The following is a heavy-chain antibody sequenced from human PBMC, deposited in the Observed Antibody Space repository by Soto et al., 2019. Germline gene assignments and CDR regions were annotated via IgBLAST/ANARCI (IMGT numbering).Heavy chain of an antibody. D-gene: IGHD5-12*01. CDR1: GYTFTSYG. CDR3: ARSKSTERWLQWGENDDAFDI. Sequence: ASVKVSCKASGYTFTSYGISWVRQAPGQGLEWMGWISAYNGNTNYAQKPQGRVTMSTENSTSTAYMELRSLRSDDTAVYYCARSKSTERWLQWGENDDAFDIWGQGTMVTVSS. CDR2: ISAYNGNT. V-gene: IGHV1-18*01. J-gene: IGHJ3*02.